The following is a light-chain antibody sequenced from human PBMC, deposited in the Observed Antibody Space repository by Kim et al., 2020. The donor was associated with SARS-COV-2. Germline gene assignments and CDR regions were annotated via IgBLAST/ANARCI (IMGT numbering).Light chain of an antibody. V-gene: IGLV2-14*03. CDR1: SSDGVGTYY. J-gene: IGLJ1*01. CDR2: NFS. Sequence: QSITISRTGPSSDGVGTYYISSYQQHPGHAPELMIHNFSTSPSGVSTRSSGSRSGITASLTISMLQAEDEADYYCSSYTTCSTNYVFGTGTKVTVL. CDR3: SSYTTCSTNYV.